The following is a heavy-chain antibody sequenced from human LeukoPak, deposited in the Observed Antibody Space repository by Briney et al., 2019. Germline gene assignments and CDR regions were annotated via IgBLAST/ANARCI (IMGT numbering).Heavy chain of an antibody. CDR3: ARDSTSVTTGEIRFDP. CDR1: GFTFDDYG. CDR2: INWNGGST. J-gene: IGHJ5*02. D-gene: IGHD4-11*01. Sequence: PGGSLRLSCAASGFTFDDYGMSWVRQAPGKGLEWVSGINWNGGSTGYADSVKGRFTISRDNAKNSLYLQRNSLRAEDTALYYWARDSTSVTTGEIRFDPWGQGTLVTVSS. V-gene: IGHV3-20*04.